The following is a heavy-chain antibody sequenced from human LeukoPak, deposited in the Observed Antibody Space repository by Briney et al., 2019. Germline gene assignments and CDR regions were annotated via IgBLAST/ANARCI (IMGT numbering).Heavy chain of an antibody. CDR3: ARSKQADDY. V-gene: IGHV3-74*01. CDR1: GFTFSSYW. Sequence: GGSLRLSCPASGFTFSSYWMHWVRQVPGKGLVWVARINPGGSSITYADSVKGRFTISRDNAKNTLYLQMDSLRAEDTGVYYCARSKQADDYWGQGTLVTVSS. J-gene: IGHJ4*02. CDR2: INPGGSSI. D-gene: IGHD6-13*01.